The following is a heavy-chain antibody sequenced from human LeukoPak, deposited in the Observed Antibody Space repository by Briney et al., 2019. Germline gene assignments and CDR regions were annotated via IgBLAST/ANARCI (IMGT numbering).Heavy chain of an antibody. Sequence: GGSLRLSCAASRFTFSTYWMSWVRQAPGKGLEWVANIKQDGSETYYVDSVKGRFTISRDIAKNSLYLQMNSLRGEDTAVYYCARLEPAWGYFEYWGQGTLVTVSS. V-gene: IGHV3-7*01. CDR2: IKQDGSET. CDR3: ARLEPAWGYFEY. CDR1: RFTFSTYW. J-gene: IGHJ4*02. D-gene: IGHD2-2*01.